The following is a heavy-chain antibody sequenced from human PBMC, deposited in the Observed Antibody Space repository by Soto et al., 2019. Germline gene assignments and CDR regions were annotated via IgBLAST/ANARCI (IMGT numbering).Heavy chain of an antibody. CDR3: ARPGYCSSTSCYKVSFDY. V-gene: IGHV1-18*01. J-gene: IGHJ4*02. D-gene: IGHD2-2*02. CDR1: GYTFTSYG. Sequence: ASVKVSCKASGYTFTSYGISWVRQAPGRGLEWMGWISAYNGNTNYAQKLQGRVTMTTDTSTSTAYMELRSLRSDDTAVYYCARPGYCSSTSCYKVSFDYWGQGTLVTVSS. CDR2: ISAYNGNT.